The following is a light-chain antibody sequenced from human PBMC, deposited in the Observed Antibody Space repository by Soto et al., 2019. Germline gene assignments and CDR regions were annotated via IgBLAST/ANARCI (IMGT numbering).Light chain of an antibody. CDR3: QQYYITPPAT. J-gene: IGKJ1*01. CDR1: QSVLYSSNNNNY. Sequence: DIVMTQSPDSLAVSLGERATISCKSSQSVLYSSNNNNYIAWYEQKPGQPPKLIIYWASTRASGVPDRFSGSGSGTDFTLTINSLQAEDVAIYYCQQYYITPPATFGQGTKVDIK. CDR2: WAS. V-gene: IGKV4-1*01.